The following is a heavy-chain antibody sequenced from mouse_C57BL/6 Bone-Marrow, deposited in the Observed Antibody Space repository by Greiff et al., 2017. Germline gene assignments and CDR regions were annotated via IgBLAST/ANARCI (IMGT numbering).Heavy chain of an antibody. D-gene: IGHD1-1*01. Sequence: VQLQQSGAELVKPGASVTLSCTASGFNIKDYYIHWVKQRTEQGLEWIGRIEPEDGETKYAPKFQDKATITAETSSNTAYLQHSSLTSEDTAVYYCTRSLIYYGTNYWGQGTTLTGSS. CDR2: IEPEDGET. J-gene: IGHJ2*01. CDR1: GFNIKDYY. V-gene: IGHV14-2*01. CDR3: TRSLIYYGTNY.